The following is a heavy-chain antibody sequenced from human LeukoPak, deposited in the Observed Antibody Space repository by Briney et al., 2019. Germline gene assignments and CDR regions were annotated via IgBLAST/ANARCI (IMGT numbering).Heavy chain of an antibody. J-gene: IGHJ6*02. V-gene: IGHV3-33*01. CDR1: GFTFSSYA. CDR2: IWHDGGEK. Sequence: PGGSLRLSCAASGFTFSSYAMHWVRQAPGKGLEWVAVIWHDGGEKHYEDSVKGRFTISRDNSKNTLYLQMNSLRAEDTAVYYCARGNLLTTAPRRYYGMDVWGQGTTVTVSS. CDR3: ARGNLLTTAPRRYYGMDV.